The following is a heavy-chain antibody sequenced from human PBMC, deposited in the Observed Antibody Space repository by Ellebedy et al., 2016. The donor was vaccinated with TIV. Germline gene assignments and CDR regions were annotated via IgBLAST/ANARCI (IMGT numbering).Heavy chain of an antibody. J-gene: IGHJ4*02. Sequence: GESLKISCAASGFTFSTYCMTWVRQAPGKGLEWVANLGQDGTGKYYVDSVVGRFTISRDNAKNSLYLQMNSLRVEDTAVYYCARDRDCGSYYDYWGQGTLVTVSS. CDR1: GFTFSTYC. V-gene: IGHV3-7*01. CDR2: LGQDGTGK. D-gene: IGHD1-26*01. CDR3: ARDRDCGSYYDY.